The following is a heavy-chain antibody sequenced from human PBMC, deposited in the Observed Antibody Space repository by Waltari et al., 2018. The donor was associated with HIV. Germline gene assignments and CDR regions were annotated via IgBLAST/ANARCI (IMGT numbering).Heavy chain of an antibody. Sequence: QVQLQESGPGLEKPSDTLSLTCAVSGHSISNGFYWAWIRQPPGKALPWIGSIYHTGNTHYNPFLKNRVTISTDTSANQISLKLASVTAADTAVYYCASSTIIVVVPPRFFFASWGQGSLVTVSS. V-gene: IGHV4-38-2*01. CDR1: GHSISNGFY. CDR2: IYHTGNT. J-gene: IGHJ4*02. D-gene: IGHD3-22*01. CDR3: ASSTIIVVVPPRFFFAS.